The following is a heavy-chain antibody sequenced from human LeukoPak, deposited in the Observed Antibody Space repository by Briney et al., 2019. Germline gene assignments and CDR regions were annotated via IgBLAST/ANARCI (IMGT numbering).Heavy chain of an antibody. V-gene: IGHV3-23*01. CDR3: AKSGYSSGWFRAFDI. CDR1: GFIFNYYA. J-gene: IGHJ3*02. CDR2: ISGSDGST. Sequence: GGSLRLSCATSGFIFNYYAMSWVRQAPGKGLEWVSGISGSDGSTYYADSVKGRFSISRVNSKKTLFLQMNSLRAEDTAVYYCAKSGYSSGWFRAFDIWGQGTLVTVSS. D-gene: IGHD6-19*01.